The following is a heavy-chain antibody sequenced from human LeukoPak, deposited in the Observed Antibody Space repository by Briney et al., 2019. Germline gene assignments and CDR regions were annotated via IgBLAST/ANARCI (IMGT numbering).Heavy chain of an antibody. Sequence: ASVKVSCKVSGYTLTELSMHWVRQAPGKGLEWMGGFEPEDGETIYAQKFQGRVTMTEDTSTDTAYMELSSLRSEDTAVYYCAGRAVVRSRSRDYYYYYGMDVWGKGTTVTVSS. V-gene: IGHV1-24*01. J-gene: IGHJ6*04. CDR3: AGRAVVRSRSRDYYYYYGMDV. CDR1: GYTLTELS. D-gene: IGHD3-10*01. CDR2: FEPEDGET.